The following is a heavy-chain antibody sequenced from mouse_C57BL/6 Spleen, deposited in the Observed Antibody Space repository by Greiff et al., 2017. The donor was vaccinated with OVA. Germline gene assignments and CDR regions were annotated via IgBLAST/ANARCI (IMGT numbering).Heavy chain of an antibody. CDR1: GYTFTSYW. Sequence: QVQLQQPGAELVMPGASVKLSCKASGYTFTSYWMHWVKQRPGQGLVWIGEIDPSDSYTNYNQKFKGKSTLTVDKSSSTAYMQLSSLTSEDAAVYCCARGDRNFDYGGKGTTLTV. D-gene: IGHD3-3*01. J-gene: IGHJ2*01. CDR2: IDPSDSYT. CDR3: ARGDRNFDY. V-gene: IGHV1-69*01.